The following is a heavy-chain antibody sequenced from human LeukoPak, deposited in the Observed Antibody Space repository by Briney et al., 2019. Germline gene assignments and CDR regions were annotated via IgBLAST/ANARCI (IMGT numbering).Heavy chain of an antibody. CDR1: GYTFTSYD. Sequence: ASVKVSCKASGYTFTSYDINWVRQATGQGLEWMGWMNPNSGNTGYAQKFQGRVTMTRNTSISTAYMELSSLRSEDTAVYYCARGGVRTRGAIFGVVPPYYFDYWGQGTLVTVSS. D-gene: IGHD3-3*01. CDR3: ARGGVRTRGAIFGVVPPYYFDY. V-gene: IGHV1-8*01. CDR2: MNPNSGNT. J-gene: IGHJ4*02.